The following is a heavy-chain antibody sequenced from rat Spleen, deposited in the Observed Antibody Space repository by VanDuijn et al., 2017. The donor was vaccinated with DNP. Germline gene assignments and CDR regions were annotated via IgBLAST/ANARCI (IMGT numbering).Heavy chain of an antibody. CDR3: ARWTNYFDY. CDR2: ITYSGTT. J-gene: IGHJ2*01. V-gene: IGHV3-1*01. CDR1: GFSITTNY. Sequence: EVQLQESGPGLVRPSQSLSLTCSVTGFSITTNYWGWIRKFPGNKMEWLGHITYSGTTDYNPSLKSRISITRDTSKNQFFLQLNSVTTEDTATYYCARWTNYFDYWGQGLMVTVSS.